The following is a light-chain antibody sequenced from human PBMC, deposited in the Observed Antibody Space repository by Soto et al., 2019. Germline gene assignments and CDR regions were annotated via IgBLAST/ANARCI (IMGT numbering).Light chain of an antibody. CDR2: EGN. CDR3: CSYTDGSSLL. J-gene: IGLJ3*02. CDR1: RNDIGTYNL. V-gene: IGLV2-23*01. Sequence: QSVLTQPASVSESPGQSISISCGGGRNDIGTYNLVSWYQQHPGKAPKPIIYEGNKRPSGVSNRFSGSRSGNTASLTISGLQAEDEADYYCCSYTDGSSLLFGGGTKVTVL.